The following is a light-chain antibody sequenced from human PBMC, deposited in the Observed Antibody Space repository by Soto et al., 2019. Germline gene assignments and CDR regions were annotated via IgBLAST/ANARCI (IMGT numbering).Light chain of an antibody. J-gene: IGKJ1*01. V-gene: IGKV1-6*01. CDR2: AAS. Sequence: AIQMTQSPSSLSASVGDRVTITCRASQGIRSDLGWYQEKPGKAPKLLIYAASTLQTGVPSRFSGSGSGTVFTLTISSLQPEDFATYYCLQDYSYPRTFGQGTKVEI. CDR1: QGIRSD. CDR3: LQDYSYPRT.